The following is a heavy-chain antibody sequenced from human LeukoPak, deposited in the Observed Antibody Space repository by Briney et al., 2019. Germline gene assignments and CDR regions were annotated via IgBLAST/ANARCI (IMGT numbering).Heavy chain of an antibody. J-gene: IGHJ6*02. D-gene: IGHD3-22*01. V-gene: IGHV3-30*03. CDR3: ATRYYYDSSGYPPHYYYYGMDV. CDR1: GFTFSSYG. CDR2: ISYDGSNK. Sequence: SLRLSCAASGFTFSSYGMHWVPQAPGKGLEWVAVISYDGSNKYYADSVKGRFTISRDNSKNTLYLQMNSLRAEDTAVYYCATRYYYDSSGYPPHYYYYGMDVWGQATTVTVSS.